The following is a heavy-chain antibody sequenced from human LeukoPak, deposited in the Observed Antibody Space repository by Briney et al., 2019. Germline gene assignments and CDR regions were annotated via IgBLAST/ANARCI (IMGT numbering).Heavy chain of an antibody. CDR3: ARGHSSSPNWFDP. J-gene: IGHJ5*02. V-gene: IGHV3-7*04. CDR2: IKQDGSEK. D-gene: IGHD6-13*01. CDR1: GFAFSSYW. Sequence: GGSLRLSCAASGFAFSSYWMSWVRQAPGKGLEWVASIKQDGSEKYYVDSVKGRFTISRDNAKNSLYLQMDSLRAEDTAVYYCARGHSSSPNWFDPWGQGTLVTVSS.